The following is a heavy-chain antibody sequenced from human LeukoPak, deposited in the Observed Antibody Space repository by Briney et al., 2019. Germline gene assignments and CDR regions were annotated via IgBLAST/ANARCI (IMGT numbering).Heavy chain of an antibody. CDR3: ARVMTTFGGVIAPHFDY. Sequence: ASVKVSCKASGYTFTGYYMHWVRQAPGQGLEWMGWINPNSGGTNYAQKFQGRVTMTRDTSISTAYMELSRLRSDDTAVYYCARVMTTFGGVIAPHFDYWGQGTLVTVSS. V-gene: IGHV1-2*02. CDR1: GYTFTGYY. CDR2: INPNSGGT. J-gene: IGHJ4*02. D-gene: IGHD3-16*02.